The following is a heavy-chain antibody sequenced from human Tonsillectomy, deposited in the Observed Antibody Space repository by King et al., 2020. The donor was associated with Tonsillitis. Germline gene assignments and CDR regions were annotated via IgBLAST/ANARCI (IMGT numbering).Heavy chain of an antibody. V-gene: IGHV2-5*01. D-gene: IGHD3-16*01. Sequence: ITLKESGPTLVKPTQTLTLTCTFSGFSFSSSGEGVAWIRQPPGKALEWLTFIYWNEDKVYSPSLKSRLTITKDTSKNQVVLTVTNMDPVDTGTYYCAQRRVGGGFDFWGQGTLVLVSS. J-gene: IGHJ4*02. CDR2: IYWNEDK. CDR3: AQRRVGGGFDF. CDR1: GFSFSSSGEG.